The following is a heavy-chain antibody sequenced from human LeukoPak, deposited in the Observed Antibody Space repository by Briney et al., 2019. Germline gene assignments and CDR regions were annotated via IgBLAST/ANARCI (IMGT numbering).Heavy chain of an antibody. D-gene: IGHD3-22*01. Sequence: GGSLRLSCAASGFTFSDYFMSWIRQAPGKGLEWVSYISSSSRDTKYADSVKGRFTISRDNAKNSLFLQMNSLRAEDTAVYYCASHGRVYSSAYYDFWGQGTLVTVSS. CDR2: ISSSSRDT. CDR1: GFTFSDYF. CDR3: ASHGRVYSSAYYDF. V-gene: IGHV3-11*06. J-gene: IGHJ4*02.